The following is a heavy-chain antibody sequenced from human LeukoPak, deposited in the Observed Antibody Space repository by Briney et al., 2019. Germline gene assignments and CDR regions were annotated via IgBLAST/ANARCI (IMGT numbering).Heavy chain of an antibody. CDR1: GFTFRSYW. J-gene: IGHJ4*02. Sequence: GGSLRLSCAVSGFTFRSYWMNWVRQAPGKGLEWVANIKEDGSEKFYVDSVRGRFTISRDDAKNSLYLQMNSLRAEDTAVYYCAREAVMGWLLLQGYLDSWGQGVVVTVSS. V-gene: IGHV3-7*01. CDR3: AREAVMGWLLLQGYLDS. CDR2: IKEDGSEK. D-gene: IGHD3-22*01.